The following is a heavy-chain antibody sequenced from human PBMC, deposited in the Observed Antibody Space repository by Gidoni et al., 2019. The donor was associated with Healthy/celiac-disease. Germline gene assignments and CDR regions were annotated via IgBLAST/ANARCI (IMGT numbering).Heavy chain of an antibody. CDR3: ARTLDCSSTSCYGFDAFDI. J-gene: IGHJ3*02. CDR2: ISGSGGST. Sequence: EVQLLESGGGLVQPGGSLRLSCAASGFTFSSYAMSWVRQAPGKGLEWVSAISGSGGSTYYADSVKGRFTISRDNSKNTLYLQMNSLRAEDTAVYYCARTLDCSSTSCYGFDAFDIWGQGTMVTVSS. CDR1: GFTFSSYA. V-gene: IGHV3-23*01. D-gene: IGHD2-2*01.